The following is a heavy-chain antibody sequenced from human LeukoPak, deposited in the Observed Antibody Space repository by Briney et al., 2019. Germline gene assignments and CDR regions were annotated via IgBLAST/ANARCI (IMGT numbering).Heavy chain of an antibody. V-gene: IGHV3-48*03. Sequence: QPGGSLRLSCAASGFTFSSYEMNWVRQAPGKGLEWVSYISSVGDTIYYVDSVKGRFTISRDNAKNSLYLQMNSMRAEDTAVYYCASHFTIFGVVIIPYHFDFWGQGTQVTVSS. CDR2: ISSVGDTI. CDR1: GFTFSSYE. D-gene: IGHD3-3*01. CDR3: ASHFTIFGVVIIPYHFDF. J-gene: IGHJ4*02.